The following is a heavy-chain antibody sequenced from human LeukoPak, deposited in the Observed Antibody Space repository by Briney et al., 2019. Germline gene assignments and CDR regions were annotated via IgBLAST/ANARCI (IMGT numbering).Heavy chain of an antibody. Sequence: ASVKVSCKASGYTFTGYYMHWVRQAPGQGLEWMGWINPNSGGTNYAQKFQGRVTMTRDTSISTAYMELSRLRSDDTAVYYCARDAITMVRGVAHNWFDPWGQGTLATVSS. V-gene: IGHV1-2*02. CDR3: ARDAITMVRGVAHNWFDP. J-gene: IGHJ5*02. CDR2: INPNSGGT. CDR1: GYTFTGYY. D-gene: IGHD3-10*01.